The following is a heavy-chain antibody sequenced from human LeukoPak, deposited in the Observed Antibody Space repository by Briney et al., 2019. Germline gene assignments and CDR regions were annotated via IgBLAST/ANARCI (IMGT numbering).Heavy chain of an antibody. CDR1: GGSFSGYY. J-gene: IGHJ5*02. CDR3: ARQNRYCSSTSCSNWFDP. CDR2: INHSGST. Sequence: SETLSLTCAVYGGSFSGYYWSWIRQPPGKGLEWIGEINHSGSTNFNPSLKSRVTISVDTSKNQFSQKLSSVTAADTAIYYCARQNRYCSSTSCSNWFDPWGQGTLVTVSS. D-gene: IGHD2-2*01. V-gene: IGHV4-34*01.